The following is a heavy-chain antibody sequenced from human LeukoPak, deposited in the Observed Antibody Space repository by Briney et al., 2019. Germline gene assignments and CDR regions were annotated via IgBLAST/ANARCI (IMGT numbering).Heavy chain of an antibody. CDR1: GGSISNYY. J-gene: IGHJ4*02. V-gene: IGHV4-4*09. D-gene: IGHD3-10*01. Sequence: SETLSLTCTVSGGSISNYYWSWIRQPPGKGLEWIGYTYTSGSTNYNPSLKSRVTISVDTSKNQFSLKLSSVTAADTAAYYCARRRGSYFDYWGQGALVTVSS. CDR2: TYTSGST. CDR3: ARRRGSYFDY.